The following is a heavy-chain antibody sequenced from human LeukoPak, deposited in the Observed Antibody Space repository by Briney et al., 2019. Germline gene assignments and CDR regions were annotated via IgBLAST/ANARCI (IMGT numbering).Heavy chain of an antibody. CDR2: IIPIFGTA. V-gene: IGHV1-69*13. CDR1: GGTFSSYA. CDR3: ARLPIILTGYGFYYYYGMDV. Sequence: ASVKVSCKASGGTFSSYAISWVRQAPGQGLEWMGGIIPIFGTANYAQKFQGRVTITADESTSTAYMELSSLRSEDTAVYYCARLPIILTGYGFYYYYGMDVWGQGTTVTVPS. D-gene: IGHD3-9*01. J-gene: IGHJ6*02.